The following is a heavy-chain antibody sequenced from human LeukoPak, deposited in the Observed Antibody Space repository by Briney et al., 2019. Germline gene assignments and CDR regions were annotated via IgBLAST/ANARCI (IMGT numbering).Heavy chain of an antibody. CDR1: GFTFSSYG. D-gene: IGHD3-22*01. J-gene: IGHJ4*02. Sequence: PGGSLRLSCAASGFTFSSYGMHWVRQAPGKGLEWAAFIRYDGSNKYYADSVKGRFTISRDNSKNTPYLQMNSLRAADTAVYYCAKDPTHYRVWDDYDSTVLSCWGQGTLVTVSS. CDR3: AKDPTHYRVWDDYDSTVLSC. V-gene: IGHV3-30*02. CDR2: IRYDGSNK.